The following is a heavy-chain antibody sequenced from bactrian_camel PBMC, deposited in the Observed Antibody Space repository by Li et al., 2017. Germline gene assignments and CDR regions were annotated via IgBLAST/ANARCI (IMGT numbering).Heavy chain of an antibody. CDR1: GYGALNSC. V-gene: IGHV3S55*01. CDR2: IRTDGIT. D-gene: IGHD2*01. Sequence: HVQLVESGGGSVQAGGSLRLSCVASGYGALNSCMGWFRQAPGKEREGVAIIRTDGITSYEDSVKGRFTSSKDNAKPTLYLQMNSLKPEDTAMYYCAAFLRRGTCGIGGATDFRDWGQGTQVTVS. J-gene: IGHJ6*01. CDR3: AAFLRRGTCGIGGATDFRD.